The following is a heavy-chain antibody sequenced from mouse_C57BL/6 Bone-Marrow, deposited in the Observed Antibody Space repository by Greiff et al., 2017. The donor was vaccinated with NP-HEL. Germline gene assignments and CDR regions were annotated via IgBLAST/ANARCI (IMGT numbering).Heavy chain of an antibody. J-gene: IGHJ4*01. V-gene: IGHV14-4*01. CDR2: IDPENGDT. CDR3: TTGDGSSYEDAMDY. CDR1: GFNIKDDY. Sequence: EVQGVESGAELVRPGASVKLSCTASGFNIKDDYMHWVKQRPEQGLEWIGWIDPENGDTEYASKFQGKATITADTSSNTAYLQLSSLTSEDTAVYYCTTGDGSSYEDAMDYWGQGTSVTVSS. D-gene: IGHD1-1*01.